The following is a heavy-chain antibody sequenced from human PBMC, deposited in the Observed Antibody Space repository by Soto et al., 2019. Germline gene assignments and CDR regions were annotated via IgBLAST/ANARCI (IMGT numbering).Heavy chain of an antibody. Sequence: GASVKVSCKASGYTCTSYAMNWVRQAPGQGLEWMGWINTNTGNPTYAQGFTGRFVFSLDTSVSTAYLQICSLKAEDTAVYYCAREFTIFGFYYYGMDVWGQGTTVTFSS. J-gene: IGHJ6*02. CDR2: INTNTGNP. D-gene: IGHD3-3*01. V-gene: IGHV7-4-1*01. CDR1: GYTCTSYA. CDR3: AREFTIFGFYYYGMDV.